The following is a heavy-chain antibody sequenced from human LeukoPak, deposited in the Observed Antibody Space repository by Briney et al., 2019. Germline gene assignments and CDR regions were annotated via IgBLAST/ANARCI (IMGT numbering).Heavy chain of an antibody. Sequence: SETLSLTCTVSGGSISSYYWSWIRQPPGKGLEWIGYIYYSGSTNYNPSLKSRVTISVDTSKNQFSLKLSSVTAADTAVYYCSRDNWNYGSSMDVWGQGTTVTVSS. V-gene: IGHV4-59*01. CDR3: SRDNWNYGSSMDV. D-gene: IGHD1-7*01. J-gene: IGHJ6*02. CDR2: IYYSGST. CDR1: GGSISSYY.